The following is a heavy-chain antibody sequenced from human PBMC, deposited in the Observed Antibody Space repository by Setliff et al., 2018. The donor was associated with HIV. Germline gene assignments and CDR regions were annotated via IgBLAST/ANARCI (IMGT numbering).Heavy chain of an antibody. V-gene: IGHV1-8*02. CDR2: MNPNSGNT. D-gene: IGHD3-3*01. CDR1: GYTFTSYD. J-gene: IGHJ4*02. CDR3: ASSTVTVFGVVPDYFDY. Sequence: ASVKVSCKASGYTFTSYDINWVRQATGQGLEWMGWMNPNSGNTGYAQKFQGRVTMTRNTSISTAYMELSSLRSEDTAVYYCASSTVTVFGVVPDYFDYWGQGTLVTVSS.